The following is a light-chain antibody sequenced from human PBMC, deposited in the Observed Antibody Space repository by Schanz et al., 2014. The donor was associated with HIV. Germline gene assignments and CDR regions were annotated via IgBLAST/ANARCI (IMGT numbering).Light chain of an antibody. CDR1: QSIDNY. CDR2: ATS. Sequence: DIQLTQSPSSLSASVGDRVTITCRASQSIDNYLNWYQQKPGKAPKLLIFATSTLQSGVPSRFSGSGSGTDFTLTISNLQPDDFATYYCQHYSSYSHTFGQGTRLDIK. CDR3: QHYSSYSHT. V-gene: IGKV1-39*01. J-gene: IGKJ2*01.